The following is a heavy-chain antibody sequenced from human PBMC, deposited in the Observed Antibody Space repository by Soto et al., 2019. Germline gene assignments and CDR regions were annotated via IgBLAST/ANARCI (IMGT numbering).Heavy chain of an antibody. CDR3: AGDSRSAEGWLDP. Sequence: KCSETLSVTCTVSGASTSGYFWTWIRQPPGKGLEWIGYFYGGSTNYNPSLKSRATISMAPSKNHFSLNLMSVTAADTAVYYCAGDSRSAEGWLDPWGQGILVTVSS. V-gene: IGHV4-59*01. CDR2: FYGGST. CDR1: GASTSGYF. D-gene: IGHD1-26*01. J-gene: IGHJ5*02.